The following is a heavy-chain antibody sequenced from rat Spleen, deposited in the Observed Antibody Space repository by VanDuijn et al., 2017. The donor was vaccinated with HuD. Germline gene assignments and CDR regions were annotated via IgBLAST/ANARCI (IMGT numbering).Heavy chain of an antibody. D-gene: IGHD1-10*01. CDR1: GFTFSNAA. V-gene: IGHV10-5*01. Sequence: VQVVESGGGLVQPKESLKISCAASGFTFSNAAMYWVRQAPGKGLEWVARIRTKPNNYATYYADSVKGRFTISRDDSKSMVYLQMDTLKTEDTAMYYCARHRDNYGVMDAWGQGASVTVSS. CDR2: IRTKPNNYAT. J-gene: IGHJ4*01. CDR3: ARHRDNYGVMDA.